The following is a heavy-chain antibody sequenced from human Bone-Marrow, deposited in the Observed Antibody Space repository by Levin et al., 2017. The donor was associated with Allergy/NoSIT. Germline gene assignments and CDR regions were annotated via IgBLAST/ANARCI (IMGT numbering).Heavy chain of an antibody. D-gene: IGHD2-8*02. V-gene: IGHV4-34*01. CDR2: ISHSGFT. CDR3: ARDRTYWYRWFIDV. J-gene: IGHJ2*01. CDR1: GGSLSETY. Sequence: PSETLSLTCTVSGGSLSETYWNWIRQSPGKGLEWIGEISHSGFTRYNPSLKSRVTISKDTSKNQFSLKMSSVTVADTAVYFCARDRTYWYRWFIDVWGRGTLVTVSS.